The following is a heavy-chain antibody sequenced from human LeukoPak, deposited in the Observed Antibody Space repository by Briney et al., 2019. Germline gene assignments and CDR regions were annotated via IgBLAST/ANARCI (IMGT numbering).Heavy chain of an antibody. CDR3: AREFTGYGNTDY. D-gene: IGHD5-12*01. J-gene: IGHJ4*02. CDR2: IRSDRVEK. V-gene: IGHV3-7*03. CDR1: GSSLSMYW. Sequence: GGSLRLSCTAAGSSLSMYWMSWVRQAPGKGQEWVANIRSDRVEKYYVDSVRGRFTISTDTAKNTLYLQMNSLRADDTAVYYCAREFTGYGNTDYWGQGTLVTVSS.